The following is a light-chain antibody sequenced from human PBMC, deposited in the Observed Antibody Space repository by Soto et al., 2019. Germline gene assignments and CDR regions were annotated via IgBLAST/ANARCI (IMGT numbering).Light chain of an antibody. CDR1: HSISSW. J-gene: IGKJ1*01. CDR2: DAS. CDR3: QQYNSFTWT. Sequence: DIQMTQSPSTLSASVGDRVTITCRASHSISSWLAWYQQKPGKAPKLLIYDASSLESGVPSRFSGSGSGTEFTLTISSLQPDDFAPYYCQQYNSFTWTFGQGTKVEIK. V-gene: IGKV1-5*01.